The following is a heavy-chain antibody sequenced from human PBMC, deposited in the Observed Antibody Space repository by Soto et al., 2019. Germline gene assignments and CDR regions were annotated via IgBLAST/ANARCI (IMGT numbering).Heavy chain of an antibody. CDR3: GRGGSDSPMAPGY. Sequence: HPGGSLRLSCAASGFSFSTYAMSWVRQAPGKGLEWVSTISGTGGTTDYADSVKGRFTISRGNAKNTLYLQMNSLRAEDTAVFYCGRGGSDSPMAPGYWGQGTLVTAPQ. D-gene: IGHD5-18*01. J-gene: IGHJ4*02. CDR2: ISGTGGTT. V-gene: IGHV3-23*01. CDR1: GFSFSTYA.